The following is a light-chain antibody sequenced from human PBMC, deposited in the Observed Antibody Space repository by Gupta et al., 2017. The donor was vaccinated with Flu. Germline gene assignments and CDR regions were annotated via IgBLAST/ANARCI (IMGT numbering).Light chain of an antibody. CDR2: AAS. CDR3: QQVDLSPHN. CDR1: RGINSY. Sequence: DIQLTQSPSFLSASVGDRVTITCRASRGINSYVAWYQQKPGKAPKLLIYAASTLQSGVPSRFSGSGSGTEFTLTISSLQPEDFATYYCQQVDLSPHNFGQGTKLEIK. J-gene: IGKJ2*01. V-gene: IGKV1-9*01.